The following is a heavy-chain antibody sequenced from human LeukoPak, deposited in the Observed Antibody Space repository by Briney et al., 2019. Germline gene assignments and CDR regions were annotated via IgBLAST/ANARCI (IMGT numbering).Heavy chain of an antibody. CDR3: ARTRGYSYGTYWYFDL. J-gene: IGHJ2*01. CDR1: GGSFSGYY. V-gene: IGHV4-34*01. D-gene: IGHD5-18*01. CDR2: INHSGST. Sequence: SETLSLTCAVYGGSFSGYYWSWIRQPPGKGLEWIGEINHSGSTNYNPSLKSRVTISVDTSKNQFSLKPSSVTAADTAVYYCARTRGYSYGTYWYFDLWGRGTLVTVSS.